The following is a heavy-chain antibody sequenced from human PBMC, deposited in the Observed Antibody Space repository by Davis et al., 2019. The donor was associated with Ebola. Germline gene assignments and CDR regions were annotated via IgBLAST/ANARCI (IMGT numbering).Heavy chain of an antibody. CDR1: GYTFSHYG. CDR2: ISVYNGNT. J-gene: IGHJ5*02. V-gene: IGHV1-18*01. CDR3: ARDTAMIRGPSWFDP. Sequence: ASVKVSCKASGYTFSHYGINWVRQAPGQGLEWLGWISVYNGNTNYAQKVQGRVTMTTDTSTNTAYMELRSLRSDDTAVYFCARDTAMIRGPSWFDPWGQGTLVTVSS. D-gene: IGHD3-22*01.